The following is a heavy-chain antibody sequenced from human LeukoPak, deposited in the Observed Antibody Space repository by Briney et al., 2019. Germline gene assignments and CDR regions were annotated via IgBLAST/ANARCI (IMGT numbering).Heavy chain of an antibody. CDR2: IYYSGST. Sequence: SETLSLTCTVSGGSISSYYWSWIRQPPGKGLEWIGYIYYSGSTNYNPSLKSRVTISVDTSKNQFSLKLSSVTAADTAVYYCARGDGSGGRYWGQGTLVTVSS. CDR3: ARGDGSGGRY. J-gene: IGHJ4*02. CDR1: GGSISSYY. D-gene: IGHD3-10*01. V-gene: IGHV4-59*12.